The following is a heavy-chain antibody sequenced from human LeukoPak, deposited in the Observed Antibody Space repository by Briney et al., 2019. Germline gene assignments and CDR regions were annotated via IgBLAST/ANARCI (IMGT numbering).Heavy chain of an antibody. CDR3: ARDQDPVGTNYGDYGDYYGMDV. V-gene: IGHV3-33*08. CDR1: GFTFSSYA. Sequence: GGSLRLSCAASGFTFSSYAMHWVRQAPGKGLEWVAVIWYDGSNKYYADSVKGRFTISRDNSKNTLYLQMNSLRAEDTAVYYCARDQDPVGTNYGDYGDYYGMDVWGQGTTVTVSS. J-gene: IGHJ6*02. D-gene: IGHD4-17*01. CDR2: IWYDGSNK.